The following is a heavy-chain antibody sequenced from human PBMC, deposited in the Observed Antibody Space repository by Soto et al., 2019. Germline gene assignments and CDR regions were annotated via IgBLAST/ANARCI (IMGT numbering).Heavy chain of an antibody. CDR2: IIPILGIA. CDR1: GGTFSSYT. J-gene: IGHJ6*02. V-gene: IGHV1-69*02. D-gene: IGHD3-22*01. Sequence: QVQLVQSGAEVKKPGSSVKVSCKASGGTFSSYTITWVRQAPGQGLEWMGRIIPILGIANYAQKFQGRVTITADKSTSTAYVELSSLRSEDTAVYYCARAPGYYYDSGESGKRQYYYYGMDVWGQGTTVTVSS. CDR3: ARAPGYYYDSGESGKRQYYYYGMDV.